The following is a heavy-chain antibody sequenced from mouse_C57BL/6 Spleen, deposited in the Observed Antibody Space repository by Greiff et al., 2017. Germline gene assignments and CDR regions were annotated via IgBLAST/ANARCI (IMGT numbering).Heavy chain of an antibody. CDR3: ARDRSNYGYFDV. CDR2: IDPSDSET. V-gene: IGHV1-52*01. J-gene: IGHJ1*03. Sequence: QVQLQQPGAELVRPGSSVKLSCKASGYTFTSYWMHWVKQRPIQGLEWIGNIDPSDSETHYNQKFKDKATLTVDKSSSTAYMQLSSLTSEDSAVYYCARDRSNYGYFDVWGTGTTVTVSS. D-gene: IGHD1-1*01. CDR1: GYTFTSYW.